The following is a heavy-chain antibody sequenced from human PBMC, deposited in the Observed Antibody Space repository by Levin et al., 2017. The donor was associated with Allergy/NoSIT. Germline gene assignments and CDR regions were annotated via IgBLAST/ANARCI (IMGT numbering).Heavy chain of an antibody. CDR2: ISSSGNYM. D-gene: IGHD6-19*01. V-gene: IGHV3-21*04. Sequence: PGESLKISCTASGFSFLTYTMNWVRQAPGKGLEWVSLISSSGNYMYYADSVKGRFTISRDNAKNSVYLQMNSLSAEDTAVYYCAKLPGIAVAPPVYWGQGTLVTVSS. J-gene: IGHJ4*02. CDR1: GFSFLTYT. CDR3: AKLPGIAVAPPVY.